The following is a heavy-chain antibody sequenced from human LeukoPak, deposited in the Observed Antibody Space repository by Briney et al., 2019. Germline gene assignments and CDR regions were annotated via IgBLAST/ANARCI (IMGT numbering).Heavy chain of an antibody. J-gene: IGHJ4*02. CDR1: GFIFSPYA. D-gene: IGHD6-13*01. CDR2: ISSEGKTT. V-gene: IGHV3-64D*06. CDR3: VKDRWVDH. Sequence: GGSLRLSCSASGFIFSPYAMHWVRQAPGKGLEYVSSISSEGKTTYYADSVKGRFTISRDNSKNTLYLQMCSLRPEDTAVYYCVKDRWVDHWGQGTLATVSS.